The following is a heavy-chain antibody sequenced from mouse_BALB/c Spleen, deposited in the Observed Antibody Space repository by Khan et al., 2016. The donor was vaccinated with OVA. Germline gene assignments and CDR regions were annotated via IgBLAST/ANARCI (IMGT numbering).Heavy chain of an antibody. V-gene: IGHV1-20*02. CDR2: INPHFGET. D-gene: IGHD1-1*01. Sequence: IQLVQSGPELVKPGASVKISCKASGYSFTGYFMHWVMQSHGKSLEWIGRINPHFGETFYNQKFKDKATLTVDESSSTAHMELRCLASEDSAVYFCARIYGSDFDYWGQGTTLTVSS. J-gene: IGHJ2*01. CDR3: ARIYGSDFDY. CDR1: GYSFTGYF.